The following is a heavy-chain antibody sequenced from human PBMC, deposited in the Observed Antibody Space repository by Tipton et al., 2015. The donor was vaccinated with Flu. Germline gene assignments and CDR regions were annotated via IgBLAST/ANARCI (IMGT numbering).Heavy chain of an antibody. V-gene: IGHV1-18*01. J-gene: IGHJ3*02. D-gene: IGHD4-17*01. CDR3: ARTGDHEAFDI. CDR2: ISGYNGYT. CDR1: GYIFSRYG. Sequence: QSGAEVKKPGASVKVSCKVSGYIFSRYGISWVRQAPGQGLEWMGWISGYNGYTNYAQKFQGRVTMTTDTSTSTAYMELRSLRSDDTAVYYCARTGDHEAFDIWGQGTKVTVSS.